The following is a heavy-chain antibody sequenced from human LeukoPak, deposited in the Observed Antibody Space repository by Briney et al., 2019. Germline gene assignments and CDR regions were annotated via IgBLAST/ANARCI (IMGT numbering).Heavy chain of an antibody. D-gene: IGHD4/OR15-4a*01. CDR3: AKEHGYGGTFDY. CDR1: GFTFSSDA. CDR2: ISGSGGST. J-gene: IGHJ4*02. V-gene: IGHV3-23*01. Sequence: PGGSLRLSCAASGFTFSSDAMSWVRQAPGKGLEWVSAISGSGGSTYYADSVKGRFTISRDNSKNTLYLQMNSLRVGDTAVYYCAKEHGYGGTFDYWGQGTLVTVSS.